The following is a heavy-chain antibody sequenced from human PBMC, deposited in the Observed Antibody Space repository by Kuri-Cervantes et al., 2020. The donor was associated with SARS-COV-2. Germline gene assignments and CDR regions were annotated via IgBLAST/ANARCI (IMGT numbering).Heavy chain of an antibody. J-gene: IGHJ4*02. CDR3: ARENYFDC. V-gene: IGHV3-7*03. CDR2: INQDGSEK. CDR1: GFTFSSYW. Sequence: GESLKISCVVSGFTFSSYWMSWVRQAPGKGLEWVANINQDGSEKAHVDSVKGRFTISRDNAKNSLYLQLNSLRVEDTAVYYCARENYFDCWGQGTPVTVSS.